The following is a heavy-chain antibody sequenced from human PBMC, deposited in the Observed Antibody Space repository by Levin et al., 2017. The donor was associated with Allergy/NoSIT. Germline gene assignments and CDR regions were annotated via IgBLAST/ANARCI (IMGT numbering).Heavy chain of an antibody. CDR3: ARGSSWYGWFDP. J-gene: IGHJ5*02. D-gene: IGHD6-13*01. V-gene: IGHV4-59*01. CDR2: IYYSGST. CDR1: GGSISSYY. Sequence: SETLSLTCTVSGGSISSYYWSWIRQPPGKGLEWIGYIYYSGSTNYNPSLKSRVTISVDTSKNQFSLKLSSVTAADTAVYYCARGSSWYGWFDPWGQGTLVTVSS.